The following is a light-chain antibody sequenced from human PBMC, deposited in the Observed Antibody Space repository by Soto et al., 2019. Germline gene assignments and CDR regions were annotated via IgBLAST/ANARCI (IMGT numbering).Light chain of an antibody. CDR1: QGIRSY. J-gene: IGKJ1*01. Sequence: DIQLTQSPSFLSASVGDRVTITCRASQGIRSYLAWYQQRPGKAPKLLIFAASSLQSGVPSRFSGSRSGPDFTLTISSLQPEDFATYYCQQSYSSPPTFGQGTKVAIK. CDR3: QQSYSSPPT. CDR2: AAS. V-gene: IGKV1-39*01.